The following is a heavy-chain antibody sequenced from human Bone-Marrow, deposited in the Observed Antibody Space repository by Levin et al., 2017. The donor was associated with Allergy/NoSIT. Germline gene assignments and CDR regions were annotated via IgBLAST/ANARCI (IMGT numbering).Heavy chain of an antibody. CDR1: GFNFSTSN. CDR2: ITRSSDYM. D-gene: IGHD4-17*01. V-gene: IGHV3-21*01. Sequence: LSLTCAASGFNFSTSNMNWVRQAPGKGLEWVSSITRSSDYMYYADSVKGRFTISRDNAKNSLFLQMNSLRVDDTAVYYCAKDRTYGILWNYGMDVWGQGTTVTVSS. J-gene: IGHJ6*02. CDR3: AKDRTYGILWNYGMDV.